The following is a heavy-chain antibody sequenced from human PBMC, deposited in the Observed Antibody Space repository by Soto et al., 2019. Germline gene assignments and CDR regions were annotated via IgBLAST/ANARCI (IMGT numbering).Heavy chain of an antibody. CDR3: AREPYSSSWSYYYGMDV. J-gene: IGHJ6*02. D-gene: IGHD6-13*01. CDR2: IWYDGSNK. V-gene: IGHV3-33*01. Sequence: QVQLVESGGGVVQPGRSLRLSCAASGFTFSSYGMHWVRQAPGKGLEWVAVIWYDGSNKYYADSVKGRFTISRDNSKKPLYLQMTNLRAEDTAVYYCAREPYSSSWSYYYGMDVWGQGTTVTVSS. CDR1: GFTFSSYG.